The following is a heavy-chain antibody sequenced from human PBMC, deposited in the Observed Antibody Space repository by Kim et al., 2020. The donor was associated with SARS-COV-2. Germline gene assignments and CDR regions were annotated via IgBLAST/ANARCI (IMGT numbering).Heavy chain of an antibody. CDR1: GGSFSDHT. D-gene: IGHD3-3*01. CDR3: ARGRAGVVPSPALGLGPYYHYYAMDV. J-gene: IGHJ6*02. Sequence: SETLSLTCAVYGGSFSDHTWGWIRQPPNKGLEWIGEINHSGSTNVSPSLKSRITISVDTSKSQFSLRLKSMTATDAAVYYCARGRAGVVPSPALGLGPYYHYYAMDVWGRGTPVAVSS. CDR2: INHSGST. V-gene: IGHV4-34*01.